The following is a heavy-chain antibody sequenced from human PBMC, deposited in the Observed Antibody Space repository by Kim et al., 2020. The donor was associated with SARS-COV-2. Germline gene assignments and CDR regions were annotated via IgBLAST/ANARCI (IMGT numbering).Heavy chain of an antibody. D-gene: IGHD3-16*02. CDR3: AKDLVRRFCS. CDR2: ISGSGGTT. J-gene: IGHJ5*02. CDR1: GFIFSSYA. Sequence: GGSLRLSCAASGFIFSSYAMSWVRQAPGKGLEWVSGISGSGGTTYYADSVKGRFTVSRDNSNNTLYLQMNSLRADDTAVYYCAKDLVRRFCSWGQGALVT. V-gene: IGHV3-23*01.